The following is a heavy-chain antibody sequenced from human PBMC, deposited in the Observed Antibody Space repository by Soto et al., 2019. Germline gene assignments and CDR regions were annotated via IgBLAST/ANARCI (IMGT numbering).Heavy chain of an antibody. CDR2: IWSDGSNE. CDR3: ARERTFGDNKHNYMDV. J-gene: IGHJ6*03. V-gene: IGHV3-33*01. CDR1: EFTFSRHG. Sequence: QVQLVESGGGVVQPGRSLRLSCAASEFTFSRHGMHWFRQAPGKGLQWVGVIWSDGSNEVYGDSVKGRLIISRDNSTNILYLQMNSLRAEDTAVYYCARERTFGDNKHNYMDVWGTGITVTVSS. D-gene: IGHD3-10*01.